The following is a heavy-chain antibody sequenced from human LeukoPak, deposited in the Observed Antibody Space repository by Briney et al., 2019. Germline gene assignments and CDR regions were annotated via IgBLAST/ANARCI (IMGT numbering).Heavy chain of an antibody. CDR2: IYPGDSKT. J-gene: IGHJ6*02. Sequence: GESLKISCQGSGYNFTTKWIGWVRQMPGKGLEWMGIIYPGDSKTIYSPSFQGQVFISADRSIRTAYLQWRGLKASGTAMYYCARHESVFSMDVWGQGTTVTVSS. V-gene: IGHV5-51*01. CDR3: ARHESVFSMDV. CDR1: GYNFTTKW.